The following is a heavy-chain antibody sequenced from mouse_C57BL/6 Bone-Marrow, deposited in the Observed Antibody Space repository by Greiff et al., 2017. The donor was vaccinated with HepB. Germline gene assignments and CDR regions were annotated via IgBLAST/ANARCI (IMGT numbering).Heavy chain of an antibody. CDR1: GFTFSDYG. CDR2: ISSGSSTI. Sequence: DVMLVESGGGLVKPGGSLKLSCAASGFTFSDYGMHWVRQAPEKGLEWVAYISSGSSTIYYPDTVKGRFTISREKAKNTLFLQMTSLRSEDTAMYYCARARRGFDYWGQGTTLTVSS. CDR3: ARARRGFDY. V-gene: IGHV5-17*01. J-gene: IGHJ2*01.